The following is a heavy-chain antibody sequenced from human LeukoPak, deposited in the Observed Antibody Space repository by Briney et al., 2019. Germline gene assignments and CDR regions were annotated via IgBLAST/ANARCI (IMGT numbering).Heavy chain of an antibody. CDR2: IDPSTTQT. CDR3: ARRWFGELEDWLDP. V-gene: IGHV5-10-1*01. D-gene: IGHD3-10*01. J-gene: IGHJ5*02. CDR1: GYRFTGYW. Sequence: GESLKISCKGSGYRFTGYWITWVRQRPGKGLEWMGRIDPSTTQTEYSPSFQGHVTLSTDKSINTAYLQWSSLRASDTAIYYCARRWFGELEDWLDPWGQGTLVTVSS.